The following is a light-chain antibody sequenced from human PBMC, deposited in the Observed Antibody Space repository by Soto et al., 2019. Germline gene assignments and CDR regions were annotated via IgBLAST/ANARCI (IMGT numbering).Light chain of an antibody. CDR2: GIS. CDR3: EQYGSSPRT. Sequence: EIVLTQSPGTLSVSRGERAALFCRASQSVTSNYFAWYQQKPGQAPRLLIYGISDRATGIPDRFSGSGSGTDFTLTISRLEPEDVAVYYCEQYGSSPRTFGQGTKVDI. J-gene: IGKJ1*01. CDR1: QSVTSNY. V-gene: IGKV3-20*01.